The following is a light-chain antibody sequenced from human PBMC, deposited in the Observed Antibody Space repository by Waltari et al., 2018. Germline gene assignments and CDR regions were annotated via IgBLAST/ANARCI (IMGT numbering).Light chain of an antibody. CDR1: GSDVGGYDY. Sequence: QSALTQPASVSGSPGQAIIISCTGTGSDVGGYDYVSWYQPYPGKAPRLIIYDVYNRPSGVSNRFAGSKSDNTASLTISCLQGEDESVYYCSSYTSSGVIFGGGTKLTVL. CDR2: DVY. J-gene: IGLJ2*01. CDR3: SSYTSSGVI. V-gene: IGLV2-14*01.